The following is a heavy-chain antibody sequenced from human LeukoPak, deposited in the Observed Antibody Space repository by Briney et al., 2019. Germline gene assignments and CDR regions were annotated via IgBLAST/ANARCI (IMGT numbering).Heavy chain of an antibody. D-gene: IGHD2-2*01. V-gene: IGHV6-1*01. Sequence: SQTLSLTCAISGDSVSSNSVTWNWIRQSPSRGLEWLGRTYYRSTWYNDYAVSVRGRITANPDTSKNQFSLHLNSVTPEDTAVYYCARRLTQYDCFDPWGQGILVTVSS. J-gene: IGHJ5*02. CDR1: GDSVSSNSVT. CDR3: ARRLTQYDCFDP. CDR2: TYYRSTWYN.